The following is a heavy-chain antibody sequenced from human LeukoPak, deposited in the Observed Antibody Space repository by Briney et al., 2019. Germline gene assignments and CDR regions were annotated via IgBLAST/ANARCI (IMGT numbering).Heavy chain of an antibody. CDR3: ASERVIDSNYSYYYYGMDV. D-gene: IGHD4-11*01. CDR2: ISAYNGNT. V-gene: IGHV1-18*01. J-gene: IGHJ6*02. CDR1: GYTFTSYG. Sequence: ASVKVSCKASGYTFTSYGISWVRQAPGQGLEWMGWISAYNGNTNYAQKLQGRVTMTTDTSTSTAYMELRSLRSDDTAVYYCASERVIDSNYSYYYYGMDVWGQGTTVTVPS.